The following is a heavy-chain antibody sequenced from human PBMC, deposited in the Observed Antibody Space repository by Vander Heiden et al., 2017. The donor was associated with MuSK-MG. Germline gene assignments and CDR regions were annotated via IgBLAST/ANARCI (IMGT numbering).Heavy chain of an antibody. V-gene: IGHV3-23*01. CDR2: ITGSTGTT. D-gene: IGHD7-27*01. J-gene: IGHJ3*02. Sequence: EVQLLESGGGLVQPGGSLRLSCTASGFTFSNYALTWVRPAPGKGLEWVSSITGSTGTTYYADSVKGRFTISRDRSKNTLSLQMNSLRGDDTAVYYCAARWGSSAFDIWGQGTMVTVAS. CDR1: GFTFSNYA. CDR3: AARWGSSAFDI.